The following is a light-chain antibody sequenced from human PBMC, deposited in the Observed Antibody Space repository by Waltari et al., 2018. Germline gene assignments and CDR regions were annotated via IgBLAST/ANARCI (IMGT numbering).Light chain of an antibody. CDR2: WAS. CDR3: QQHYNTPLT. Sequence: DIVMTQSPDSLAVSLGERATINCKSSQSILYRSNNKNYLAWYQQKQGQSPNLLINWASTRESGVPDRFSGSGCGTDFTLTISSLQAEDVAVYFCQQHYNTPLTFGGGTKVEIK. CDR1: QSILYRSNNKNY. V-gene: IGKV4-1*01. J-gene: IGKJ4*01.